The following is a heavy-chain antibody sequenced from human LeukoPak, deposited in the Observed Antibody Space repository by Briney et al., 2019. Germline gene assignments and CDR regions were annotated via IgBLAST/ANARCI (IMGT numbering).Heavy chain of an antibody. CDR2: INGDGSST. CDR3: ARVRYDYYGMDV. V-gene: IGHV3-74*01. D-gene: IGHD3-10*01. Sequence: GGSLRLSCAASGFTLSSYWMHWVRQAPGKGLLWVSRINGDGSSTSYADSVEGRFTISRDNAKNTLYLQMNSLRAEDTAVYYCARVRYDYYGMDVWGQGTTVTVSS. CDR1: GFTLSSYW. J-gene: IGHJ6*02.